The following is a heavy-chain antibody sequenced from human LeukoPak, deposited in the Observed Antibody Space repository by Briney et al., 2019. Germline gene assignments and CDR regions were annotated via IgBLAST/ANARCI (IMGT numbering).Heavy chain of an antibody. CDR2: VSDDGSTT. V-gene: IGHV3-74*03. J-gene: IGHJ3*02. CDR3: VRHNAARAFDI. Sequence: GRSLRLSCAASGFTFTSFWMHWVRQAPGKWLVWVSRVSDDGSTTTYAESVKGRFTISRDNAKNTLYLQMNSLRPEDTAVYYCVRHNAARAFDIWGQGSMVIVCS. D-gene: IGHD1-1*01. CDR1: GFTFTSFW.